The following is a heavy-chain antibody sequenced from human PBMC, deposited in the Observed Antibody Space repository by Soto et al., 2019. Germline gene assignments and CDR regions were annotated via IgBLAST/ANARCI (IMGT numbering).Heavy chain of an antibody. CDR3: ARQGSSPYYYYGLDV. V-gene: IGHV1-18*01. J-gene: IGHJ6*02. CDR1: GYTFTTSG. CDR2: ISTYNGDT. Sequence: QVQLVQSGPEVRKPGASVKVSCEASGYTFTTSGISWVRQVPGQGLEWMGWISTYNGDTNSAQNFQGRVLMTADTCTGTAYMELMSLKSDDTAVYYCARQGSSPYYYYGLDVWGQGTIVTVSS. D-gene: IGHD1-26*01.